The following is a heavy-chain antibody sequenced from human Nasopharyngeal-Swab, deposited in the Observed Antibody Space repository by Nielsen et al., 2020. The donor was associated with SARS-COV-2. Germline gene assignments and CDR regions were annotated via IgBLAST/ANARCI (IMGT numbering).Heavy chain of an antibody. D-gene: IGHD6-19*01. CDR1: GGSFSDNYW. V-gene: IGHV3-74*01. CDR2: INSDGSST. Sequence: ETLSLTCAVYGGSFSDNYWMHWVRHAPGKGLVWVSRINSDGSSTSYADSVKGRFTISRDNAKNTLYLQMNSLRAEDTAVYYCARSVAARWNYYYYGMDVWGQGTTVTVSS. J-gene: IGHJ6*02. CDR3: ARSVAARWNYYYYGMDV.